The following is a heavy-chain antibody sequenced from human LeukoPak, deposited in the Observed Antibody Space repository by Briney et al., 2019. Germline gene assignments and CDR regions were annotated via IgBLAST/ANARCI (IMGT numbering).Heavy chain of an antibody. Sequence: SDTLSLTCTVSGGSISSGSYYWSWIRQPAGKGLEWIGRIYTSGRTNYNPSLKSRVTISVDTSKNQFSLKLSSVTAADTAVYYCARGGSGWSYHFDYWGQGTLVTVSS. CDR1: GGSISSGSYY. D-gene: IGHD6-19*01. CDR3: ARGGSGWSYHFDY. CDR2: IYTSGRT. J-gene: IGHJ4*02. V-gene: IGHV4-61*02.